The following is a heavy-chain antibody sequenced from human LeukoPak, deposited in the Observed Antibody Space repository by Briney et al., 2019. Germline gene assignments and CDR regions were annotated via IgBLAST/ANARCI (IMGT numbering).Heavy chain of an antibody. D-gene: IGHD6-13*01. CDR1: GFTFSDYY. Sequence: PGGSLRLSCAASGFTFSDYYMSWIRQAPGKGLEWVSYISSSGSTIYYADSVKGRFTISRDNAKNSLYLQMNSLRAGDTAVYYCARITSSSWSIDYWGQGTLVTVSS. V-gene: IGHV3-11*01. J-gene: IGHJ4*02. CDR3: ARITSSSWSIDY. CDR2: ISSSGSTI.